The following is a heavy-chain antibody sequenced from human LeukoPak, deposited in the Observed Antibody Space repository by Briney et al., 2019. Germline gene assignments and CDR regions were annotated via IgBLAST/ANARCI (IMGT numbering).Heavy chain of an antibody. D-gene: IGHD5-12*01. Sequence: GGSLRLSCVASGFTFTDYAMTWVRQPPGRRLEWVSTITTTVGDTHYADSVKGRFTISRDNAKNSLYLQMNSLRAEDMAVYYCARAPKVATQLDYLGQGTLVTVSS. CDR1: GFTFTDYA. J-gene: IGHJ4*02. CDR3: ARAPKVATQLDY. V-gene: IGHV3-23*01. CDR2: ITTTVGDT.